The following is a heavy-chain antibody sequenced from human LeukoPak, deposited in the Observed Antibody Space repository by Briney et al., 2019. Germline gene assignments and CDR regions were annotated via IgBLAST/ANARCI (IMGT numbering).Heavy chain of an antibody. J-gene: IGHJ4*02. V-gene: IGHV4-30-2*01. Sequence: PSQTLSLTCAVSGGSLSSGGYSWSWIRQPPGKGLEWIGYIYHSGSTYYNPSLKSRVTISVDRSKNQFSLRLSSVTAADTAVYYCARGHSNCSPTSCYFPSDFWGQGILVTVSS. CDR3: ARGHSNCSPTSCYFPSDF. CDR2: IYHSGST. CDR1: GGSLSSGGYS. D-gene: IGHD2-2*01.